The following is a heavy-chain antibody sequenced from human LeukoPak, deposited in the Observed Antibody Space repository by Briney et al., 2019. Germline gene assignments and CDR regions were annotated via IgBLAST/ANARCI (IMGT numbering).Heavy chain of an antibody. V-gene: IGHV3-21*01. CDR3: ARALYSYGYFLDY. CDR2: ISSSSSYI. J-gene: IGHJ4*02. D-gene: IGHD5-18*01. Sequence: GGSLRLFCAASGFTFSDYNMNWVHQAPGRGLDWVSSISSSSSYIYYADSVKGRFTISRDNAKNSLYLQMNSLRAEDTAVYYCARALYSYGYFLDYWGQGTLVTVSS. CDR1: GFTFSDYN.